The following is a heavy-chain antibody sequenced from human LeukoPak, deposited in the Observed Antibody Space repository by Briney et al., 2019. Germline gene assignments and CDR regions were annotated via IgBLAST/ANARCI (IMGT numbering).Heavy chain of an antibody. CDR3: TQETDAFDI. CDR1: GFSFSSCA. J-gene: IGHJ3*02. Sequence: GGSLRLSCAASGFSFSSCAMHWVRQAPGKGLEWVAFISYDGSDKYYADSVKGRFTISRDNSKNTLYLQMNSLRAEDTAVYYCTQETDAFDIWGQGTMVTVSS. CDR2: ISYDGSDK. V-gene: IGHV3-30*18.